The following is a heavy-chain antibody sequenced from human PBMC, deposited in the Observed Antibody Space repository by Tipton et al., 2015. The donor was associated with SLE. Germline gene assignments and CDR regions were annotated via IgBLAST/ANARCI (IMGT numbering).Heavy chain of an antibody. J-gene: IGHJ1*01. CDR1: GFTFSSYG. CDR3: ARELTSSGYYLGYFQH. V-gene: IGHV3-48*04. D-gene: IGHD3-22*01. CDR2: ISSSGSTI. Sequence: VQLVQSGGGVVQPGRSLRLSCAASGFTFSSYGMHWVRQAPGKGLEWVSYISSSGSTIYYADSVKGRFTISRDNAKNSLYLQMNSLRAEDTAVYYCARELTSSGYYLGYFQHWGQGTLVTVSS.